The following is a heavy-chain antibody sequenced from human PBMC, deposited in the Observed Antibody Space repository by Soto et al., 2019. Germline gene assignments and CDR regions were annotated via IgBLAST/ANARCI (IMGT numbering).Heavy chain of an antibody. Sequence: GGSLRLSCAASGFTFRTYTMNWVRQAPGKGLEWVSCISGTSSYIYYADSVKGRFTISRDNSRNSLFLQMDSLRADDTAMYYCARATLHDSSDLWGQGTMVTVSS. CDR1: GFTFRTYT. J-gene: IGHJ3*01. CDR3: ARATLHDSSDL. CDR2: ISGTSSYI. V-gene: IGHV3-21*04.